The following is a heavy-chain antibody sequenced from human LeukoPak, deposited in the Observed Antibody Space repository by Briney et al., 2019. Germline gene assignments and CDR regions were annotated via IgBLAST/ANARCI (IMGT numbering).Heavy chain of an antibody. Sequence: GSSVKVSCKASGGTFSSYAISWVRQAPGQGLEWMGRIIPILGIANYAQKLQGRVTMTTDTSTSTAYMELRSLRSDDTAVYYCARENSSPSARNYYYYGMDVWGQGTTVTVSS. CDR3: ARENSSPSARNYYYYGMDV. V-gene: IGHV1-69*04. J-gene: IGHJ6*02. CDR2: IIPILGIA. CDR1: GGTFSSYA. D-gene: IGHD6-19*01.